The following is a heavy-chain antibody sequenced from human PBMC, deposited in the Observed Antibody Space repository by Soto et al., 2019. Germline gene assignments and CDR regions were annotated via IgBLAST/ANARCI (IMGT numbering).Heavy chain of an antibody. J-gene: IGHJ6*01. Sequence: SVKVSCKASGGTFSSYAISWVRQAPGQGLEWMGGIIPIFGTANYAQKFQGRDTITADESTSTAYMELSSLRSEDTAVYYCARGRTGDIVVPAVGYYYYGMDVCGQGTTVTVSS. CDR2: IIPIFGTA. CDR3: ARGRTGDIVVPAVGYYYYGMDV. CDR1: GGTFSSYA. D-gene: IGHD2-2*01. V-gene: IGHV1-69*13.